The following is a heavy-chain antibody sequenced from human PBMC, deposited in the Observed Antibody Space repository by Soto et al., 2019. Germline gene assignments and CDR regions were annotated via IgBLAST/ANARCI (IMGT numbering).Heavy chain of an antibody. J-gene: IGHJ4*02. CDR1: GYTFTSYY. V-gene: IGHV1-46*01. Sequence: QVQLVQSGAEVKKPGASVKVSCKASGYTFTSYYMHWVRQAPGQGLEWMGIINPSGGSTSYAQKFQGRVTMTRDTSTSTVYMELSSLRSEDTAVYYCARDLGYDILSIRGVFDYWGQGTLVTVS. CDR2: INPSGGST. D-gene: IGHD3-9*01. CDR3: ARDLGYDILSIRGVFDY.